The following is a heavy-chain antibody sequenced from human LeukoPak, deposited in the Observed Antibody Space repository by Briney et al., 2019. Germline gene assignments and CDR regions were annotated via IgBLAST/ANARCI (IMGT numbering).Heavy chain of an antibody. CDR1: GFTFSDYY. CDR2: ISSSGSTI. CDR3: ARRPGYDYVRALVG. Sequence: GGSLRLSCAASGFTFSDYYMSWIRQAPGKGLEWVSYISSSGSTIYYADSVKGRFTISRDNAKNSLYPQMNSLRVDDTTVYYCARRPGYDYVRALVGWGQGTLVTVSS. V-gene: IGHV3-11*01. J-gene: IGHJ4*02. D-gene: IGHD3-16*01.